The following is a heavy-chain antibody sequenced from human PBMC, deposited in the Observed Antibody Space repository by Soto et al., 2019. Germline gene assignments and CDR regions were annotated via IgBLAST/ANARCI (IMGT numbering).Heavy chain of an antibody. CDR2: INSDGTTT. V-gene: IGHV3-74*01. CDR1: GFALSSYW. CDR3: ARRDVFDY. Sequence: EVPLVESGGGLVQPGGSLRLSCTASGFALSSYWMHWVRQAPGKGLVWVSRINSDGTTTSYADSVKGRFTISRDNAKNTLYLQMNSLRAEDTAVYYCARRDVFDYWGQGTLVTVSS. J-gene: IGHJ4*02.